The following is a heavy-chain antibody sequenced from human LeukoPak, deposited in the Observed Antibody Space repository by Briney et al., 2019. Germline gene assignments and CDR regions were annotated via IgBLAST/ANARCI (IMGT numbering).Heavy chain of an antibody. CDR1: GFTFSSYG. Sequence: GGSLRLSCAASGFTFSSYGMHWVRQAPGKGLEWVAFIQYDGSNKYYADSVKGRFTISRDNSKNTLYLQMNSLRAEDTALYYCARGGYGAHMGWGQGTLVTVSS. D-gene: IGHD4-17*01. V-gene: IGHV3-30*02. J-gene: IGHJ4*02. CDR3: ARGGYGAHMG. CDR2: IQYDGSNK.